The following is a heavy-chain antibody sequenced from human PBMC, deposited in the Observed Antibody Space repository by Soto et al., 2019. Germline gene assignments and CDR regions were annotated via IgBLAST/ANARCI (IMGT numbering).Heavy chain of an antibody. V-gene: IGHV4-30-2*01. CDR3: ARGEDDGGAYFDY. D-gene: IGHD4-17*01. J-gene: IGHJ4*02. CDR2: IYHSGNT. Sequence: QLQLRESGSGLLKPSETLSLTCAVSGGSIGSGADSWNWIRQPPGKGLEWVGYIYHSGNTYYNPSLKSRVTISIDRSKNQFSLKLSSVTAADTAVYYCARGEDDGGAYFDYWGQGALVTVSS. CDR1: GGSIGSGADS.